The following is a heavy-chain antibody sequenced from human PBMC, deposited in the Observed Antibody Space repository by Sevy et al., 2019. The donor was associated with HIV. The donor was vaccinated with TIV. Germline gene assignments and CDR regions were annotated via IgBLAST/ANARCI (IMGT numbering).Heavy chain of an antibody. D-gene: IGHD2-21*02. J-gene: IGHJ4*02. CDR1: GYAFSNYG. CDR2: ISGFNGNK. Sequence: ASVKVSCKTSGYAFSNYGIVWVRQAPGQGLEWLGWISGFNGNKHYAEKFQDRVSMTIDTATDTFYMDLRSLTSEDTGVYYCARERGKYGDSGFDYWGQGTLVTVSS. V-gene: IGHV1-18*01. CDR3: ARERGKYGDSGFDY.